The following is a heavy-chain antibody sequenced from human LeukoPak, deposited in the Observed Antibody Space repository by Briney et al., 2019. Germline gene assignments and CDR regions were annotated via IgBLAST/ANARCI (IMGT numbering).Heavy chain of an antibody. CDR2: ISGSGGGT. CDR1: GFTFSIYA. D-gene: IGHD4-17*01. CDR3: AKGSVYGDFDY. Sequence: GDSLRLSCAASGFTFSIYAMSWVRQAPGKGLDWVSAISGSGGGTYYADSVKGRFTISRDNSKNTLYLQMNSLRAEDTAVYYCAKGSVYGDFDYWGQGTLVLVSS. J-gene: IGHJ4*02. V-gene: IGHV3-23*01.